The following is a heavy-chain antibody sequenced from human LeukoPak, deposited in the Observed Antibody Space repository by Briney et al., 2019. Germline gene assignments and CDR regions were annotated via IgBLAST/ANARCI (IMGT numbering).Heavy chain of an antibody. CDR1: GFDLSHHW. D-gene: IGHD2-15*01. J-gene: IGHJ3*02. Sequence: GGSLRLSCAASGFDLSHHWMHWVRQAPGKGLVWVSRINRDGTDTTYEESMKGRFTISIDNAKNILYLQMNSLRAEDTAVYYCARLGGFDFGFAFDMWGQGTMVTAS. CDR2: INRDGTDT. CDR3: ARLGGFDFGFAFDM. V-gene: IGHV3-74*03.